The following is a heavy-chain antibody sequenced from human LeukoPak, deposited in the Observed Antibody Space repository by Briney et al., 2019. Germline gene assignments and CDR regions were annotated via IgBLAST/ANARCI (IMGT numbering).Heavy chain of an antibody. CDR3: TREGEWELLRFDY. J-gene: IGHJ4*02. Sequence: QPGRSLRLSCTASGFTFGDYAMSWVRQAPGKGLEWVGFIRSKAYGGTTEYAESVNGRFTISRDDSRSSAYLQMNSLKTEDTAVYYCTREGEWELLRFDYWGQGTLVTVSS. V-gene: IGHV3-49*04. CDR2: IRSKAYGGTT. D-gene: IGHD1-26*01. CDR1: GFTFGDYA.